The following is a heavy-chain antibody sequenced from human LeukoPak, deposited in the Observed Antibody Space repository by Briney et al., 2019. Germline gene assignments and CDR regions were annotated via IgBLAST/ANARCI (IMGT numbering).Heavy chain of an antibody. CDR3: ARGSNSGSYTGDY. CDR2: IKQDGSEK. J-gene: IGHJ4*02. Sequence: GGSLRLSCAASGFTFSSYWMSWVRQAPGKGLERVANIKQDGSEKYYVDSVKGRFTISRDNAKNSLYLQMNSLRAEDTAVYYCARGSNSGSYTGDYWGQGTLVTVSS. V-gene: IGHV3-7*01. CDR1: GFTFSSYW. D-gene: IGHD1-26*01.